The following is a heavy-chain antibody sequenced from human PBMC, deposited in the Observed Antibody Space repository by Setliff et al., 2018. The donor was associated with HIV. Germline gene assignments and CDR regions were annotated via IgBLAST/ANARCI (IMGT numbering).Heavy chain of an antibody. V-gene: IGHV1-8*02. Sequence: RASVKVSCKASGYTFGSYDINWVRQATGQGLEWMGWMNPNSGNTGCAQKFQGRVTMTRDTSISTAYMELNNLKFEDTAVYYCARARRDSYDRGRRNHYYIDVWGKGTTVTSP. CDR2: MNPNSGNT. CDR1: GYTFGSYD. CDR3: ARARRDSYDRGRRNHYYIDV. J-gene: IGHJ6*03. D-gene: IGHD3-22*01.